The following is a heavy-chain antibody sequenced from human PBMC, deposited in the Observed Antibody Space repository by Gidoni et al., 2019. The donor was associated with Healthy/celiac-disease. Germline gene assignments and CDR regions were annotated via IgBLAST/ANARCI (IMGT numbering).Heavy chain of an antibody. CDR1: GDTFTSYA. J-gene: IGHJ4*02. D-gene: IGHD6-13*01. CDR2: INAGNGNT. Sequence: QVQLVQSGAEVKKPGASVKVSCKASGDTFTSYAMHWVRQAPGQRLEWMGWINAGNGNTKYSQKFQGRVTITRDTSASTAYMELSSLRSEDTAVYYCARGKVTAAGMEYDYWGQGTLVTVSS. CDR3: ARGKVTAAGMEYDY. V-gene: IGHV1-3*01.